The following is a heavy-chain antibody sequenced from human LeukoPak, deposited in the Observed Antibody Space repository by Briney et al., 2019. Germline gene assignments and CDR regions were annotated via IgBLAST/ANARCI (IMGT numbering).Heavy chain of an antibody. V-gene: IGHV3-23*01. D-gene: IGHD1-7*01. CDR1: GFTFSSYD. CDR2: ISGGGRT. J-gene: IGHJ4*02. CDR3: AKGNNWNYDYFDY. Sequence: GGSLRLSCAASGFTFSSYDMSWVRQTPGKGLEWVSRISGGGRTSYADSVKGRFTISRDNSRNTLYLQMNSLRAEDTAVYYCAKGNNWNYDYFDYWGQGTLVTVSS.